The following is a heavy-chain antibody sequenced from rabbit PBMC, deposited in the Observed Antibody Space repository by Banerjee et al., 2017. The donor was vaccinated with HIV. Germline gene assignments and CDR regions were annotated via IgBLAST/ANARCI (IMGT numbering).Heavy chain of an antibody. CDR3: ARGDNSWDL. V-gene: IGHV1S45*01. Sequence: QEQLVESGGGLVQPEGSLTLTCTASGFSFSSSYYMCWVRQAPGKGLEWIACIHGSSSGSTYYASWAKGRFTISRSTSLKTVDLTMTSLTAADTATYFCARGDNSWDLWGPGTLVTVS. D-gene: IGHD6-1*01. CDR2: IHGSSSGST. J-gene: IGHJ4*01. CDR1: GFSFSSSYY.